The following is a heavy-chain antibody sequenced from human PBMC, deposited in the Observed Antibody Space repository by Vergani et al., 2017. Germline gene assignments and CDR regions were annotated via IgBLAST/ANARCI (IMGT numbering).Heavy chain of an antibody. V-gene: IGHV4-34*01. J-gene: IGHJ4*02. Sequence: QVQLQQWGAGLLKPSETLSLTCAVYGGSFSGYYWSWIRQPPGKGLEWIGEINHSGSTNYNPSLKTRVTISVDTSNNQFSLKLIYVTDADTAVYYCARPGIRYNWNTQFDYWGQGTLVTVSS. CDR2: INHSGST. CDR1: GGSFSGYY. D-gene: IGHD1/OR15-1a*01. CDR3: ARPGIRYNWNTQFDY.